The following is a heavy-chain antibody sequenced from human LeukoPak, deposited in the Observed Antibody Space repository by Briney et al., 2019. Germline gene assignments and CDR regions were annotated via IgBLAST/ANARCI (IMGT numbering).Heavy chain of an antibody. J-gene: IGHJ4*02. V-gene: IGHV3-74*01. D-gene: IGHD5-24*01. Sequence: PGGSLRLSCAASGFTFSSYWMHWVRQAPGKGLVWVSGIDTAGSATRYADSVKGRFTISRDSAKNTLFLQINSLRAEDTAVYYCARTGGWLSNFDFWGQGSLVTVSS. CDR1: GFTFSSYW. CDR3: ARTGGWLSNFDF. CDR2: IDTAGSAT.